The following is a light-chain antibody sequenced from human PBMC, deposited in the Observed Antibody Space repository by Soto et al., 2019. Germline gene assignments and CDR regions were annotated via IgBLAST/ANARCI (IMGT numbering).Light chain of an antibody. Sequence: EIVLTQSPATLSLSPGERATLSCRASQSISSYLAWYQQKPGQAPSLLIYDASNRATGIPARFSGSGSGTDFTLTITSLEPEDFAVYYCQQRSNWRGVTFGPRTKVDIK. J-gene: IGKJ3*01. CDR1: QSISSY. CDR3: QQRSNWRGVT. V-gene: IGKV3-11*01. CDR2: DAS.